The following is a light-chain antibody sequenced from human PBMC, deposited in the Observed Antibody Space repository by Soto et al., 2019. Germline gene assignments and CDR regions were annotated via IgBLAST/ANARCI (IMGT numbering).Light chain of an antibody. J-gene: IGLJ1*01. CDR3: SSYTSSRAYV. CDR2: EVS. V-gene: IGLV2-14*01. CDR1: SSDVGGYNY. Sequence: QSALTQPASVSGSPGQSITISCTGTSSDVGGYNYVSWYQQQSGKAPKLMIHEVSNRPSGVSSRFSGSKSGNTASLTISGLQAEDKADYYCSSYTSSRAYVFGIGTKVTVL.